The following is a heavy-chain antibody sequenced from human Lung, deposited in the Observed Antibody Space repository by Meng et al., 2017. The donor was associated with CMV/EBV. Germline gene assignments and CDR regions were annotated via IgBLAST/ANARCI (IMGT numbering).Heavy chain of an antibody. V-gene: IGHV4-4*02. CDR2: IPHRGSS. CDR3: LRRSGGSV. Sequence: QVQLRWSAPALVKPSETLSLTCPASGDSITNHNWWAWVRQPPGKGLEWIGEIPHRGSSAYNPSLKSRVSMSIDKSKNQFSLKLTSVTAADTAVYHCLRRSGGSVWGQGTLVTVSS. D-gene: IGHD3-10*01. J-gene: IGHJ1*01. CDR1: GDSITNHNW.